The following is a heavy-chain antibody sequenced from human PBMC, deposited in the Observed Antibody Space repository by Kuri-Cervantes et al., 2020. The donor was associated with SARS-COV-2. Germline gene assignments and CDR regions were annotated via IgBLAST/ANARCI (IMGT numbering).Heavy chain of an antibody. CDR1: GGSISSSSYY. D-gene: IGHD2-15*01. CDR2: MYHSGST. V-gene: IGHV4-39*01. CDR3: VRVDCSAGTCYRWSFDY. Sequence: SVTLSLTCTVSGGSISSSSYYWGWIRQPPGKGLEWIGSMYHSGSTYYNPSLKSRLTISVDTSKNQFSLKLSSVTAADTAVYYCVRVDCSAGTCYRWSFDYWGRGTLVTVSS. J-gene: IGHJ4*02.